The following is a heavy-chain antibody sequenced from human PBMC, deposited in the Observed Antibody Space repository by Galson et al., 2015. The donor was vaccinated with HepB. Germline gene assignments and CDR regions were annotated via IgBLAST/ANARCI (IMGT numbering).Heavy chain of an antibody. CDR1: GDSVSSNTVG. Sequence: CAISGDSVSSNTVGWNWIRQSPSRGLEWLGRTYYRSKWSNDYSKSLKSRITINADTSKNQFSLQLKYVTPEDTAVYYCAKSIHLGRGFDSWGQGTLVTVSS. CDR3: AKSIHLGRGFDS. V-gene: IGHV6-1*01. CDR2: TYYRSKWSN. D-gene: IGHD7-27*01. J-gene: IGHJ4*02.